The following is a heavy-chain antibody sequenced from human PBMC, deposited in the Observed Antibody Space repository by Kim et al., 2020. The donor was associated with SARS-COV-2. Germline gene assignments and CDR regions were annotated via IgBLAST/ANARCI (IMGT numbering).Heavy chain of an antibody. Sequence: RTYYPGSVKGRFTVSRDNSKNTLYLQMSSLRAEDTAVYYCVKALGTFWSGYYIYWGQGTLVTVSS. CDR2: RT. V-gene: IGHV3-64D*06. CDR3: VKALGTFWSGYYIY. J-gene: IGHJ4*02. D-gene: IGHD3-3*01.